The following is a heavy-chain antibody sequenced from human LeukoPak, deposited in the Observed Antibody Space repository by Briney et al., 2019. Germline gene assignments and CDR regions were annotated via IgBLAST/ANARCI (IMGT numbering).Heavy chain of an antibody. CDR3: ARTSSFTLIRGLDQ. V-gene: IGHV2-70*11. Sequence: SGPALVKPTQTLTLTCTFSGFSLSISGMYVTWIRQPPGKALEWLARIDWDDDKYYSTSLKTRLTIPKDTSKNQVVLTMTNMDPVDTATYYCARTSSFTLIRGLDQWGQGTLVTVSS. D-gene: IGHD3-10*01. J-gene: IGHJ4*02. CDR2: IDWDDDK. CDR1: GFSLSISGMY.